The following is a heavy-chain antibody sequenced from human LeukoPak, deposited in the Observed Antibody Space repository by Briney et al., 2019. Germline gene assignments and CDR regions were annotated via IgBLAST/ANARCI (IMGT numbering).Heavy chain of an antibody. Sequence: PGGSLRLSCAASGFTFSSNYMSWVRQAPGKGLEWVSVIYSGGSTYYADSVKGRFTTSRDNSKNTLYLQMNSLRAEDTAVYYCARSTGAVAADAFDIWGQGTMVTVSS. CDR1: GFTFSSNY. CDR3: ARSTGAVAADAFDI. D-gene: IGHD6-19*01. V-gene: IGHV3-53*01. J-gene: IGHJ3*02. CDR2: IYSGGST.